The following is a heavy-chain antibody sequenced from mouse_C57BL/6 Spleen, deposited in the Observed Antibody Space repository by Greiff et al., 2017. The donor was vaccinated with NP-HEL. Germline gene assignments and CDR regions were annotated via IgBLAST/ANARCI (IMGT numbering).Heavy chain of an antibody. V-gene: IGHV1-42*01. CDR3: ARRYYCSSPFAY. CDR1: GYSFTGYY. J-gene: IGHJ3*01. CDR2: INPSTGGT. Sequence: VHVKQSGPELVKPGASVKISCKASGYSFTGYYMNWVKQSPEKSLEWIGEINPSTGGTTYNQKFKAKATLTVDKSSSTAYMQLKSLTSADSAVYYCARRYYCSSPFAYWGQGTLVTVAA. D-gene: IGHD1-1*01.